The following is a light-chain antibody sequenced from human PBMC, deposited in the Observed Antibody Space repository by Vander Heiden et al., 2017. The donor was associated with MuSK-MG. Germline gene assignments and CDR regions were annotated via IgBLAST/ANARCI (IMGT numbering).Light chain of an antibody. V-gene: IGKV1-39*01. J-gene: IGKJ2*04. CDR2: AAS. CDR3: QQCDSTLCI. Sequence: DIQMTQSPSSLSASIGDRVTITCRESQSISTYLNWYQQKPGKAPKLLIYAASSLQSGVPSRFSGSGSGTDFTLTISSLRPEDFATYYCQQCDSTLCIFGQGTKLEIK. CDR1: QSISTY.